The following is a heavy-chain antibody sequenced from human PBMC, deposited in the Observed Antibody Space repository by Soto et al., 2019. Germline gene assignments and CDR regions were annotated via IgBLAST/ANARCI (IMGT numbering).Heavy chain of an antibody. V-gene: IGHV4-39*01. Sequence: SETLSLSCTVSGGSISSSSYYWGWIRQPPGKGLEWIGSIYYSGSTYYNPSLKSRVTISVDTSKNQFSLRLNSVTAADTAVYYCARLGAYYQSLDPWGPGTLVTVSS. CDR2: IYYSGST. CDR3: ARLGAYYQSLDP. CDR1: GGSISSSSYY. J-gene: IGHJ5*02. D-gene: IGHD2-21*01.